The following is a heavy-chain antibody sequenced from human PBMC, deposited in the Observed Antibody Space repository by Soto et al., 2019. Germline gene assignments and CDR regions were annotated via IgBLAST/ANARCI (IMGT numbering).Heavy chain of an antibody. CDR2: ISYDGSNK. Sequence: ESGGGVVQPGRSLRLSCAASGFTFSSYAMHWVRQAPGKGLEWVAVISYDGSNKYYADSVKGRFTISRDNSKNTLYLQMNSLRAEDTAVYYCARVVRAHDYGDHDAFDIWGQGTMVTVSS. V-gene: IGHV3-30-3*01. CDR1: GFTFSSYA. CDR3: ARVVRAHDYGDHDAFDI. J-gene: IGHJ3*02. D-gene: IGHD4-17*01.